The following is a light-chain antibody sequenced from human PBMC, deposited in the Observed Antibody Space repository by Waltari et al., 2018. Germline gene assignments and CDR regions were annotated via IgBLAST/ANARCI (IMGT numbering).Light chain of an antibody. Sequence: ELVLTQSSGTLSLSPGERATLSCRASQSVSRTLAWYQQKPGQAPKLLIYGASIRATGIPDRFFGGGSGTDFSLTISSLEPEDFAIYFCQHYVRLPATFGQGTKVEIK. J-gene: IGKJ1*01. CDR2: GAS. CDR3: QHYVRLPAT. CDR1: QSVSRT. V-gene: IGKV3-20*01.